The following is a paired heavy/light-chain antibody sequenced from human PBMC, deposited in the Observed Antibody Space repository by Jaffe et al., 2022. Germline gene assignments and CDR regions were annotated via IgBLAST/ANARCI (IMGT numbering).Heavy chain of an antibody. J-gene: IGHJ4*02. CDR1: RFTFSSYW. Sequence: DVQLVESGGGLVQPGGSLRLSCAASRFTFSSYWMSWVRQAPGKGLEWVANINHDGSEKYYVDSVKGRFTISRDNAENLLYLQMNSLRAEDTAVYYCARDGSCNGCHGYSTFDCWGQGTLVTVSS. CDR2: INHDGSEK. CDR3: ARDGSCNGCHGYSTFDC. D-gene: IGHD1-26*01. V-gene: IGHV3-7*05.
Light chain of an antibody. CDR1: SSDIGGYNY. V-gene: IGLV2-14*01. J-gene: IGLJ1*01. CDR3: SSYTSSSTPLDV. Sequence: QSALTQPASVSGSPGQSITISCTGTSSDIGGYNYVSWYQQHPGKAPKLMIYEVSNRPSGVSNRFSGSKSGNTASLTISGLQSEDEADYYCSSYTSSSTPLDVFGPGTKVTVL. CDR2: EVS.